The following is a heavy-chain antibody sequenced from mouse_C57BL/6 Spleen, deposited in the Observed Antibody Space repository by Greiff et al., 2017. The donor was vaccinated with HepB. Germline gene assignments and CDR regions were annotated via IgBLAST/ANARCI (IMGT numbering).Heavy chain of an antibody. CDR1: GFTFSSYG. CDR3: ARSGYSNYDAMDY. CDR2: ISSGGSYT. D-gene: IGHD2-5*01. J-gene: IGHJ4*01. V-gene: IGHV5-6*01. Sequence: EVHLVESGGDLVKPGGSLKLSCAASGFTFSSYGMSWVRQTPDKRLEWVATISSGGSYTYYPDSVKGRFTISRDNAKNTLYLQMSSLKSEDTAMYYCARSGYSNYDAMDYWGQGTSVTVSS.